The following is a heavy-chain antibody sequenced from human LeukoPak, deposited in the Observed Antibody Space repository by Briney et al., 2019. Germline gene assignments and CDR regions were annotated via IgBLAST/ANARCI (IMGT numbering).Heavy chain of an antibody. CDR1: GGSISSYY. V-gene: IGHV4-59*01. CDR2: IYYSGST. Sequence: SETLSLTCTVSGGSISSYYWSWIRQPPGKGLGWIGYIYYSGSTNYNPSLKSRVTISVDTSKNQFSLKLSSVTAADTAVYYCARGNHYDSSGYYYSYWGQGTLVTVSS. D-gene: IGHD3-22*01. J-gene: IGHJ4*02. CDR3: ARGNHYDSSGYYYSY.